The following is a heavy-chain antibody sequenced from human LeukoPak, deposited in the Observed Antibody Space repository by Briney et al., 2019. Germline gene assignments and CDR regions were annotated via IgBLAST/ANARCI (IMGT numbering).Heavy chain of an antibody. J-gene: IGHJ4*02. CDR2: ISSGSTYK. V-gene: IGHV3-21*01. CDR1: GFTFSTYS. CDR3: ARGPKYIATTAGPNSFDY. D-gene: IGHD6-13*01. Sequence: GGSLRLSCAASGFTFSTYSMNWVRQAPGKGLEWVSSISSGSTYKYYADSVKGRFTISRDNAKNSLYLQMNSLRAEGTAVYYCARGPKYIATTAGPNSFDYWGQGTLVTVSS.